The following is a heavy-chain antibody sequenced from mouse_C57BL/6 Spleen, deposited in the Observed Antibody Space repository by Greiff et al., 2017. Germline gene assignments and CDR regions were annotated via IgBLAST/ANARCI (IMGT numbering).Heavy chain of an antibody. CDR1: GFTFSDYY. Sequence: EVKVVESEGGLVQPGSSMKLSCTASGFTFSDYYMAWVRQVPEKGLEWVANINYDGSSTYYLDSLKSRFIISRDNAKNILYLQMSSLKSEDTATYYCAREGYYGYVYYAMDYWGQGTSVTVSS. CDR2: INYDGSST. J-gene: IGHJ4*01. CDR3: AREGYYGYVYYAMDY. V-gene: IGHV5-16*01. D-gene: IGHD2-2*01.